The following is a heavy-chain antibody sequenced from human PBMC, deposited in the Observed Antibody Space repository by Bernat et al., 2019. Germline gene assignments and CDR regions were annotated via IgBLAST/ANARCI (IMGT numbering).Heavy chain of an antibody. V-gene: IGHV4-39*01. D-gene: IGHD3-22*01. Sequence: QLQLHESGPGLVKPSETLSLTCAVSGGSISSSNYYWGWIRQPPGKGLEWIGNIYYSGTTYYNPSLKSRVTISVDTSKNQFSLKLGSVTAASTAVYYCAGLGSSSSGRGFDYWGQGTLVTVSS. CDR3: AGLGSSSSGRGFDY. CDR2: IYYSGTT. CDR1: GGSISSSNYY. J-gene: IGHJ4*02.